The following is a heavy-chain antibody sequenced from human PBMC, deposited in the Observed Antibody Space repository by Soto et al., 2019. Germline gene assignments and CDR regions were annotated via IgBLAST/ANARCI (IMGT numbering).Heavy chain of an antibody. J-gene: IGHJ3*02. CDR3: ARNDYDSSPYLSRRQHALDI. V-gene: IGHV4-31*03. Sequence: SKTLSLTCTVSGVSISSGGYFWSWIRQLPGKGLEWIGYIYYSGSTYYNPSLKSRVSISVEASMNQISLRLSSVTAADTAVYYCARNDYDSSPYLSRRQHALDIWGQGTMVTVS. D-gene: IGHD3-22*01. CDR2: IYYSGST. CDR1: GVSISSGGYF.